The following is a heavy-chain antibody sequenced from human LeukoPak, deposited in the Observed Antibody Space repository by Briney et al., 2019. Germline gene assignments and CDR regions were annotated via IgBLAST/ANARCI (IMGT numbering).Heavy chain of an antibody. CDR3: ARNNWGIDY. Sequence: PGGSLRLSCETSGFTFSGHWMHWVRQAPGEGLVWVSRINDDGSVRSYADSVRGRFTISRDNAKNTLYLQMTSLRVDDTAVYYCARNNWGIDYWGQGALVTVSS. J-gene: IGHJ4*02. V-gene: IGHV3-74*01. CDR1: GFTFSGHW. D-gene: IGHD7-27*01. CDR2: INDDGSVR.